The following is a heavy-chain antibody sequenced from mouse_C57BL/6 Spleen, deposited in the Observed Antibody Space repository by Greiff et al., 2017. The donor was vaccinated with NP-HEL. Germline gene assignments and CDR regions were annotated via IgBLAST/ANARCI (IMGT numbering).Heavy chain of an antibody. Sequence: VQVVESGAELVKPGASVKISCKASGYAFSSYWMNWVKQRPGKGLEWIGQIYPGDGDTNYNGKFKGKATLTADKSSSTAYMQLSSLTSEDSAVYFCARVGLLRFDVWGTGTTVTVSS. CDR1: GYAFSSYW. D-gene: IGHD1-1*01. CDR2: IYPGDGDT. J-gene: IGHJ1*03. V-gene: IGHV1-80*01. CDR3: ARVGLLRFDV.